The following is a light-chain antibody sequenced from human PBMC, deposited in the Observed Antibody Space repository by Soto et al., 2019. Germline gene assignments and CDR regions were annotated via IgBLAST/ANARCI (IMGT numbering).Light chain of an antibody. CDR2: EGS. Sequence: LAHPASVSGSPGQSITISCTGTSSDVGSYNLVSWYQQHPGKAPKLMIYEGSKRPSGVSNRSSGSKSGNTASLTISGLQAEDEADYYCCSYAGSSTFFYVLGTGTKVTV. V-gene: IGLV2-23*03. CDR1: SSDVGSYNL. CDR3: CSYAGSSTFFYV. J-gene: IGLJ1*01.